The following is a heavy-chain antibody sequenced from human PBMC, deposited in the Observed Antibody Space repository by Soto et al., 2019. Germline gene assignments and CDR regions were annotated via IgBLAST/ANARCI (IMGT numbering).Heavy chain of an antibody. CDR3: ARDKCSSTSCYRYYYYGMDV. CDR1: GFTFSSYL. V-gene: IGHV3-74*01. J-gene: IGHJ6*02. Sequence: PGGSLRLSCAASGFTFSSYLMHWVRQAPGKGLVWVSRINSDGSSTSYADSVKGRFTISRDNAKNTLYLQMNSLRAEDTAVYYCARDKCSSTSCYRYYYYGMDVWGQGTTVTVSS. CDR2: INSDGSST. D-gene: IGHD2-2*01.